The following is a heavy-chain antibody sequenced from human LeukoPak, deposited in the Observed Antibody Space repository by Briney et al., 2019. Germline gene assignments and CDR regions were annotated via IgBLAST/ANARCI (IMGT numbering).Heavy chain of an antibody. D-gene: IGHD3-22*01. CDR1: GGSISSGGYY. CDR2: IYHSGST. V-gene: IGHV4-30-2*01. J-gene: IGHJ6*01. Sequence: SETLSLTCTVSGGSISSGGYYWSWIRQPPGKGLEWIGYIYHSGSTYYNPSLKSRVTISVDRSKNQFSLKLSSVTAADTAVYYCARDPLGGYYDSSGYRVSYYYGMDVWGQGTTVTVSS. CDR3: ARDPLGGYYDSSGYRVSYYYGMDV.